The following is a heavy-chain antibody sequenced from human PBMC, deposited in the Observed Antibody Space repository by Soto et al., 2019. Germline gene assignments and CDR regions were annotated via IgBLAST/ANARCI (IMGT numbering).Heavy chain of an antibody. J-gene: IGHJ4*02. CDR2: ISGSGGSA. V-gene: IGHV3-23*04. CDR1: GFTFRSYA. CDR3: AKDTAVSGTFVVTFDS. D-gene: IGHD6-19*01. Sequence: EVQLVESGGGLVQPGGSLRLSCAASGFTFRSYAMSWVRQAPGKGLEWVSSISGSGGSAFYVDSVKGRFTISRDNSKNTLQLQMNSLRADDTAIYYCAKDTAVSGTFVVTFDSWGQGSVVTVSS.